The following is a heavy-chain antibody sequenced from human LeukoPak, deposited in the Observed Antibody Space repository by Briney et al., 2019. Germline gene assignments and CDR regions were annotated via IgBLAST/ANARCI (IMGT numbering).Heavy chain of an antibody. CDR1: GFTFSSYW. V-gene: IGHV3-74*01. CDR3: ARERSGNYYNAFDI. J-gene: IGHJ3*02. D-gene: IGHD1-26*01. Sequence: GGSLRLSCAASGFTFSSYWMHWVRQAPGKGLVWVPRINSDGSSTSYADSVKGRFTISRDNAKNTLHLQMNSLRAEDTAVYYCARERSGNYYNAFDIWGQGTMVTVSS. CDR2: INSDGSST.